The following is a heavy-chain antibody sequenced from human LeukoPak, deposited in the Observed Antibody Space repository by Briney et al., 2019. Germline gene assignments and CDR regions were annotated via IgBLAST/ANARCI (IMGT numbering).Heavy chain of an antibody. Sequence: ASVKVSCKASGGTFSSYAISWVRQAPGQGLEWMGWINPNSGGTNYAQKFQGRVTMTRDTSISTAYMELSRLRSDDTAVYYCARDHRGGLNWFDPRGQGTLVTVSS. CDR3: ARDHRGGLNWFDP. V-gene: IGHV1-2*02. D-gene: IGHD3-10*01. CDR1: GGTFSSYA. J-gene: IGHJ5*02. CDR2: INPNSGGT.